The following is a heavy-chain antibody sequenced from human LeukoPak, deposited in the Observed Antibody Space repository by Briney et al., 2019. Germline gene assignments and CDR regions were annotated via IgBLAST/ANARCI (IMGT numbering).Heavy chain of an antibody. J-gene: IGHJ4*02. D-gene: IGHD1-26*01. CDR2: INPNFGTT. CDR1: GYTFSGYY. V-gene: IGHV1-69*13. CDR3: ARRGGLWRSWFGN. Sequence: ASVKVSCKASGYTFSGYYMIWVRQAPGQGLEWMGGINPNFGTTNYAQKFQGRVTITADASTSTAYMELSSVSSEDTAVYYCARRGGLWRSWFGNWGEGALVTVS.